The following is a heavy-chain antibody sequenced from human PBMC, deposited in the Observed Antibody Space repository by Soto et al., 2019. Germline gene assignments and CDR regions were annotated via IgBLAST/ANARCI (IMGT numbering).Heavy chain of an antibody. Sequence: EMQVLESGGGLIQPGGSLRLSCVASGFTFSSYAMNWVRQAPGKGLEWVSDIRGSGDGTAYAHTVKGRFTISRDNSKNTLYLQMNSLRVEDTALYYCAKVAGTHNVFDVWGQGTMVNVSS. CDR3: AKVAGTHNVFDV. CDR1: GFTFSSYA. V-gene: IGHV3-23*01. CDR2: IRGSGDGT. J-gene: IGHJ3*01.